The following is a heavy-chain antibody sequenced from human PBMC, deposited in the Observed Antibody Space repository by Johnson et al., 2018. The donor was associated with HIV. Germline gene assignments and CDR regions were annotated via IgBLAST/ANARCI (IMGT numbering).Heavy chain of an antibody. CDR1: GFTFSSYG. CDR3: ARDLRNSGWSNGFDV. V-gene: IGHV3-33*01. J-gene: IGHJ3*01. D-gene: IGHD6-19*01. CDR2: IWYDGSNK. Sequence: QVHLVESGGGVVQPGRSLRLSCAASGFTFSSYGIHWVRQAPGKGLEWVAVIWYDGSNKYYADSVKGRFTISRDNSKNTLYLQMNSLRAEDTALYYCARDLRNSGWSNGFDVWGQGTMVTVSS.